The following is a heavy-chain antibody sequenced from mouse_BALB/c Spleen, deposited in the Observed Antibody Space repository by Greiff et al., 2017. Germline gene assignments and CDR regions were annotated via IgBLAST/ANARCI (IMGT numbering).Heavy chain of an antibody. CDR2: IWGGGST. CDR3: AREGANPNPRFAY. J-gene: IGHJ3*01. Sequence: QVQLKESGPGLVAPSQSLSITCTVSGFSLSRYSVHWVRQPPGKGLEWLGMIWGGGSTDYNSALKSRLSISKDNSKSQVFLKMNSLQTDDTAMYYCAREGANPNPRFAYWGQGTLVTVSA. V-gene: IGHV2-6-4*01. D-gene: IGHD3-1*01. CDR1: GFSLSRYS.